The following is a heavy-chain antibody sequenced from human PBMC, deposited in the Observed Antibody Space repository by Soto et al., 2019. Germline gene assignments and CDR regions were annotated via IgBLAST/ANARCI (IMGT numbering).Heavy chain of an antibody. V-gene: IGHV3-13*04. CDR3: ARGITMVRGVIIDYFAY. J-gene: IGHJ4*02. D-gene: IGHD3-10*01. CDR1: GFTCSSYD. CDR2: IGTAGDT. Sequence: HPGGSLRLSCAASGFTCSSYDMHWVRQATGKGLEWVSAIGTAGDTYYPGSVKGRFTISRENAKNSLYLQMNSLRAGDTAVYYCARGITMVRGVIIDYFAYRGQGTLVTVSS.